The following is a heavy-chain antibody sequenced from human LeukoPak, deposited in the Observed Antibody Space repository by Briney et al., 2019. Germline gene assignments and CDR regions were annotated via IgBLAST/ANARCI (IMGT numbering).Heavy chain of an antibody. V-gene: IGHV4-34*01. CDR3: ARVGGAYRKNWFDP. Sequence: SETLSLTCAVYGGSFSGYYWSWIRQPPGKGLEWIGEINHSGSTNYNPSLKSRVTISVDTSKNQFSLKLSSVTAADTAVYYCARVGGAYRKNWFDPWGQGTLVTVSS. D-gene: IGHD2-21*01. CDR1: GGSFSGYY. CDR2: INHSGST. J-gene: IGHJ5*02.